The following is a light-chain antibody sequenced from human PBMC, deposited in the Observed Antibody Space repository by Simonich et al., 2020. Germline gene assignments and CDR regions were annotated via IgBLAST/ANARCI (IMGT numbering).Light chain of an antibody. Sequence: DIQMTQSPSTLSASVGDRVTITCRASQSISSWLAWYQQKPGKAPKLLIYKASSLESVVPSRFSGSGSGTEFTLTISSLQPDDFATYYCQQYNSYWKFGQGTKVEIK. V-gene: IGKV1-5*03. CDR2: KAS. CDR3: QQYNSYWK. CDR1: QSISSW. J-gene: IGKJ1*01.